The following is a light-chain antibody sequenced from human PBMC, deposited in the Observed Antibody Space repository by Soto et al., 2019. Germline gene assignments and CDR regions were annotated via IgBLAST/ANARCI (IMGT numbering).Light chain of an antibody. V-gene: IGLV2-8*01. J-gene: IGLJ1*01. Sequence: QSVLTQPPSASGSPGQSVAISCTGTSSDVGGYNYVSWYQQHPGKAPKLMIYDVSKWPSGVPDRFSGSKSGNTASLTVSGLQAEDEADYYCSSYAGTHIVFGTGTKLTVL. CDR2: DVS. CDR3: SSYAGTHIV. CDR1: SSDVGGYNY.